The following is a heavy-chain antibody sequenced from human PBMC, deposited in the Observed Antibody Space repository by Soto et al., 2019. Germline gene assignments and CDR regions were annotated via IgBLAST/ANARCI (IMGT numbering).Heavy chain of an antibody. CDR1: GFTFSSYS. CDR2: ISSSSTI. Sequence: PGGSLRLSCAASGFTFSSYSMNWVRQAPGKGLEWVSYISSSSTIYYADSVKGRFTISRDNAKNSLYLQMNSLRDEDTAVYYCASGVDTAMVNFDYWGQGTLVTVSS. V-gene: IGHV3-48*02. J-gene: IGHJ4*02. D-gene: IGHD5-18*01. CDR3: ASGVDTAMVNFDY.